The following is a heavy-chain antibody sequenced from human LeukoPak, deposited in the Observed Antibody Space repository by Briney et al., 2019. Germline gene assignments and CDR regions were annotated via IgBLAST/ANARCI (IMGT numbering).Heavy chain of an antibody. CDR1: GYTFTSYD. J-gene: IGHJ4*02. D-gene: IGHD3-9*01. Sequence: ASVKVSCKASGYTFTSYDVNWVRQATGQGLEWMGWMNPNSGNTGYAQKFQGRVTMTRNTSISTAYMELSSLRSEDTAVYYCARDSSGYDILTGYYSFDYWGQGTLVTVSS. CDR3: ARDSSGYDILTGYYSFDY. V-gene: IGHV1-8*01. CDR2: MNPNSGNT.